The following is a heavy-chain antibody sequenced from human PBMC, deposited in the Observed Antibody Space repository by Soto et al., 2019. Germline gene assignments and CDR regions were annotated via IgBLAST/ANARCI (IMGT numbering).Heavy chain of an antibody. Sequence: QLQLQESGSGLVKPSQTLSLTCAVSGGSISSGGYSWSWIRQPPGKGLEWIGYIYHSGSTYYNPSRKSRVTISVYRSKTQFSLKLSSVTAADTAVYYCAAGGGLPRYYWGQGTLVTVSS. CDR2: IYHSGST. J-gene: IGHJ4*02. V-gene: IGHV4-30-2*01. D-gene: IGHD5-12*01. CDR1: GGSISSGGYS. CDR3: AAGGGLPRYY.